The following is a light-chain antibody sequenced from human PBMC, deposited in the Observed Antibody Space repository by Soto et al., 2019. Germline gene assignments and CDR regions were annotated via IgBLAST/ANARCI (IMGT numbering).Light chain of an antibody. CDR2: KAS. J-gene: IGKJ1*01. CDR1: QSIVTW. Sequence: DIQLTKSPSTLSAPVEDRVTITCRASQSIVTWLPGNQQKPGKAPKLLAYKASSLESGVPSRFSGSGSGTEFTLTISSLQPDDFATYYCQQYNSYWTFGQGTKVEIK. V-gene: IGKV1-5*03. CDR3: QQYNSYWT.